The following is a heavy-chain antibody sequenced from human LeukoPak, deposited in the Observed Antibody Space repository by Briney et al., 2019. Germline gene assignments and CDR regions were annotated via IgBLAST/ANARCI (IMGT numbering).Heavy chain of an antibody. CDR1: GFTFSSSG. V-gene: IGHV3-48*02. Sequence: GGSLRLSCAASGFTFSSSGMTWVRQAPGKGLEWVSYISSSSTTIYSADSVKGRFTISRDNAKNSLYLQMNGLRDEDTAVYYCARDLASGSYPYYYDMDVWGQGTTVTVSS. D-gene: IGHD1-26*01. CDR3: ARDLASGSYPYYYDMDV. CDR2: ISSSSTTI. J-gene: IGHJ6*02.